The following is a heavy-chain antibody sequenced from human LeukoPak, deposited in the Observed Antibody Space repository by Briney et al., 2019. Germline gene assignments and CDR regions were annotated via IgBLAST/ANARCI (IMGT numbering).Heavy chain of an antibody. Sequence: SETLSLTCTVSGGSISSYYWSWIRQPAGKGLEWIGRIYTSGSTNYNPSLKSRVTMSVDTSKNQFSLKLSSVTAADTAVYYCARQRSSSSGHCFDYWGQGTLVTVSS. CDR2: IYTSGST. V-gene: IGHV4-4*07. CDR3: ARQRSSSSGHCFDY. CDR1: GGSISSYY. J-gene: IGHJ4*02. D-gene: IGHD6-13*01.